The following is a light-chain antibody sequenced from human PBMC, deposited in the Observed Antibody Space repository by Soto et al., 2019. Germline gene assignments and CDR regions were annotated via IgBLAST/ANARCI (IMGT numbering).Light chain of an antibody. J-gene: IGLJ3*02. CDR2: SNN. CDR3: AAWDDSLNAWV. V-gene: IGLV1-44*01. CDR1: SSNIGSNI. Sequence: QSVLTQPPSASGTPGQGVTISCSGSSSNIGSNIVNWYQLLPGTAPKVLIYSNNRRPSGVPDRFSGSKSGTSASMAISGLQSEDEAYYSCAAWDDSLNAWVFGGGTKVAVL.